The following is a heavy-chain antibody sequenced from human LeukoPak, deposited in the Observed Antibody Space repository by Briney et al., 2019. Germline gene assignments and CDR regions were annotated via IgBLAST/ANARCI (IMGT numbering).Heavy chain of an antibody. CDR2: IWYDGSNK. J-gene: IGHJ4*02. V-gene: IGHV3-33*01. CDR1: GFTFSSYG. D-gene: IGHD5-12*01. Sequence: QSGRSLRLSCAASGFTFSSYGFHWVRQAPGKGLEWVADIWYDGSNKYYADSVKGRFSISRDNSKNTVSLQMSSLRAEDTAVYYCVRAYSGFSSRGFDYWGQGTLVSVSP. CDR3: VRAYSGFSSRGFDY.